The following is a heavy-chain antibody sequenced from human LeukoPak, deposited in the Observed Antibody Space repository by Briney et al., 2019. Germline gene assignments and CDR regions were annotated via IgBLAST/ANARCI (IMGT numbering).Heavy chain of an antibody. Sequence: SETLSLTCTVSGYSISSGYYWGWIRQPPGKGLEWIGSIYHSGSTYYNPSLKSRVTISVDTSKNQFSLKLSSVTAADTAVYYCARATPYFTVDYWGQGTLVTVSS. CDR2: IYHSGST. V-gene: IGHV4-38-2*02. J-gene: IGHJ4*02. CDR3: ARATPYFTVDY. CDR1: GYSISSGYY. D-gene: IGHD3-9*01.